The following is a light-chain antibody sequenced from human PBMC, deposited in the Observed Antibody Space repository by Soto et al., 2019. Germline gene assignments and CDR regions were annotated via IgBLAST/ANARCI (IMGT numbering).Light chain of an antibody. J-gene: IGKJ1*01. CDR2: GAS. V-gene: IGKV3-20*01. CDR3: QQYGSSPRT. Sequence: EIVLTQSPGTLSLSPGERATLSCRASQSISISYLAWYQQRPGQAPRLLIYGASSRATGVPDRFSGSGSGTDFTLTISRLEPEDVAVYYCQQYGSSPRTFGQGTKVEIK. CDR1: QSISISY.